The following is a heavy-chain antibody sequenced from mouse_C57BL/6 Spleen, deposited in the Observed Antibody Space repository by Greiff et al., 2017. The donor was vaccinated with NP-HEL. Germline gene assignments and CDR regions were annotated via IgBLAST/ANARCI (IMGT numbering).Heavy chain of an antibody. J-gene: IGHJ3*01. D-gene: IGHD1-1*01. CDR2: INTSSGYT. CDR1: GYTFTSYT. CDR3: GYVNGGWFAY. V-gene: IGHV1-4*01. Sequence: VQLQQSGAELARPGASVKMSCKASGYTFTSYTMHWVKQRPGQGLEWIGYINTSSGYTKYNQKFKDKATLTADKSYRTAYMQLSSMTFVDSAFYYGGYVNGGWFAYGGQGTLVTVSA.